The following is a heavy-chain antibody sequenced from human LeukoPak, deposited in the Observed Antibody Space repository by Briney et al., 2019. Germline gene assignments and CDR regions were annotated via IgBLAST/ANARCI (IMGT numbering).Heavy chain of an antibody. D-gene: IGHD2-2*01. CDR3: ARANFLYCSSTSCLFDY. CDR2: INPNSVGA. Sequence: ASVKVSCKASGYTFTDYYMHWVRLAPGQGLEWMGWINPNSVGANYVQKFQGWVTMTRDTSINTAYMELSRLTSDDTAVYYCARANFLYCSSTSCLFDYWGQGTLVTVSS. V-gene: IGHV1-2*04. J-gene: IGHJ4*02. CDR1: GYTFTDYY.